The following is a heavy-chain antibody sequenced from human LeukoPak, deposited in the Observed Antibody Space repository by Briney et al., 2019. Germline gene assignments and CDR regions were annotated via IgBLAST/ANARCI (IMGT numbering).Heavy chain of an antibody. CDR1: GYTFTGYY. J-gene: IGHJ4*02. Sequence: ASVKVSCKASGYTFTGYYTHWVRQAPGQGLEWMGWINPNSGGTNYAQKFQGRVTMTRDTSISTAYMELSRLRSDDTAVYYCARGDAYSSSWHFDYSGQGTLVTVSS. D-gene: IGHD6-13*01. V-gene: IGHV1-2*02. CDR2: INPNSGGT. CDR3: ARGDAYSSSWHFDY.